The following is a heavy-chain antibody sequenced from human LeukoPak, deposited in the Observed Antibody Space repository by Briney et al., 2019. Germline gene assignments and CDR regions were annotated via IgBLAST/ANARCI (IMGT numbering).Heavy chain of an antibody. Sequence: GGSLRLSCAASVYTFSIYAMSWVREAPGKGREWVSAISGSGGSTYYAESLKGRFTISRDNSKNTLYLQMNSLRGEDTAVYYCAKDRRSRYDSSGGGFDYWGQGTLVTVSS. J-gene: IGHJ4*02. CDR3: AKDRRSRYDSSGGGFDY. D-gene: IGHD3-22*01. CDR2: ISGSGGST. CDR1: VYTFSIYA. V-gene: IGHV3-23*01.